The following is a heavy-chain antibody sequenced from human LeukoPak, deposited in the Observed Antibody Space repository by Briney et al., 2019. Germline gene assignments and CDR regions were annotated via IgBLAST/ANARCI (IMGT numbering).Heavy chain of an antibody. V-gene: IGHV3-7*01. CDR3: ARVGTSSWYV. CDR1: GFTFSSYR. Sequence: GGSLRLSCAAFGFTFSSYRMTWVRQAPGKGLEWVANIDEGGGEIYYVDSVKGRFTISRDNAKKSLFLQMNSLRAEDTSVYYCARVGTSSWYVWGQGTVVTVSS. D-gene: IGHD6-13*01. CDR2: IDEGGGEI. J-gene: IGHJ4*02.